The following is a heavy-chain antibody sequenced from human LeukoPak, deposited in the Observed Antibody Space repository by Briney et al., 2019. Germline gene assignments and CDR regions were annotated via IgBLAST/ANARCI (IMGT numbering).Heavy chain of an antibody. J-gene: IGHJ5*02. Sequence: ASVKVSCKVSGYTLTELSMHWVRQAPGKGLEWMGSFDPEDGETIYAQKFQGRVTMTEDTSTDTAYMELSSLRSEDTAVYYCATEGVGATTWSENWFDPWGQGTLVTVSS. CDR1: GYTLTELS. D-gene: IGHD1-26*01. CDR2: FDPEDGET. CDR3: ATEGVGATTWSENWFDP. V-gene: IGHV1-24*01.